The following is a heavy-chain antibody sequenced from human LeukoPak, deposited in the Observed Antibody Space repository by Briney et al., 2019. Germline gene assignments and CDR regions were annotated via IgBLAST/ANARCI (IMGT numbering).Heavy chain of an antibody. V-gene: IGHV5-51*01. D-gene: IGHD1-26*01. J-gene: IGHJ4*02. CDR3: ARQSPQYSGSYWSFDY. Sequence: GESLKISCKCSGYNFTSYWIGWGRPLPGKGVERMGIIYPGHSDTIYSPSVQGQVTISADKSIRTAYLQWSSLTASDTAMYYCARQSPQYSGSYWSFDYWGQGTLVTVSS. CDR2: IYPGHSDT. CDR1: GYNFTSYW.